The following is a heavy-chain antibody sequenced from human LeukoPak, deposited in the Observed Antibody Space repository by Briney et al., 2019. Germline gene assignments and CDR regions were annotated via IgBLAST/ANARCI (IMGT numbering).Heavy chain of an antibody. Sequence: ASVKVSCKVSGYTLTDLSMYWVRQAPGKGLEWMGGFDPEDGETIYAQKFQGRVTMTEDTSTDTAYMELSSLRSEDTAVYYCATDSQGRPPYFDYWGQGTLVTVSS. CDR1: GYTLTDLS. D-gene: IGHD6-6*01. V-gene: IGHV1-24*01. CDR2: FDPEDGET. CDR3: ATDSQGRPPYFDY. J-gene: IGHJ4*02.